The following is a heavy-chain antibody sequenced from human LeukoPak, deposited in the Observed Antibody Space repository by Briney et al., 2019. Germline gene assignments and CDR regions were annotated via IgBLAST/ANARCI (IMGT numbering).Heavy chain of an antibody. V-gene: IGHV3-33*01. J-gene: IGHJ4*02. CDR2: IWYDGSNK. CDR1: GFTFSSYG. CDR3: ARGGYCSSTSCYVGTVDY. D-gene: IGHD2-2*01. Sequence: PGGSLRLSCAASGFTFSSYGMHWVRQAPGKGLEWVAVIWYDGSNKYYADSVKGRFTISRGNSKNTLYLQMNSLRAEDTAVYYCARGGYCSSTSCYVGTVDYWGQGTLVTVSS.